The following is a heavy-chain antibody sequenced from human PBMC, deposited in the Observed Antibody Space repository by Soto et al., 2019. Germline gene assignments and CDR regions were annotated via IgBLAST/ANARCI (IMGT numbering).Heavy chain of an antibody. V-gene: IGHV1-69*01. J-gene: IGHJ6*02. CDR2: IIPIFGTA. CDR1: GGTFSSYA. CDR3: ARVRAAAGTLDYYYYGMDV. Sequence: QVQLVQSGAAVKKPGSSVKVSCKAAGGTFSSYAISWVRQAPGQGLEWMGGIIPIFGTANYAQKFQGRVTITADESTRTAYMELSSLRSEDTAVYYCARVRAAAGTLDYYYYGMDVWGQGTTVTVAS. D-gene: IGHD6-13*01.